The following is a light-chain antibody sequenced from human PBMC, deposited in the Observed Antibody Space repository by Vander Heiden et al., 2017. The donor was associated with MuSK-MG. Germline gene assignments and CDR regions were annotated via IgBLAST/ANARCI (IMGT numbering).Light chain of an antibody. CDR1: SSDVGGYDR. V-gene: IGLV2-11*01. CDR2: DST. CDR3: CSYASDYTYV. J-gene: IGLJ1*01. Sequence: QSALIHPPSLSRSPGRSVTVSCTGTSSDVGGYDRDSWYQQHPGKAPRFVTYDSTRRPSGVAGRFAGSKSGKTATLTISGLQAEDEADYCCCSYASDYTYVFGSGTKVTVL.